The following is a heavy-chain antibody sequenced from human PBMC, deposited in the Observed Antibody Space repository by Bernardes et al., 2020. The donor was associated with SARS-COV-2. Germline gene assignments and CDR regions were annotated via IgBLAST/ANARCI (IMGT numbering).Heavy chain of an antibody. Sequence: GRSLRLSCAASGFTFSSYGMHWVRQAPGKGLEWVAVISYDGSNKYYADSVKGRFTISRDNSKNTLYLQMNSLRAEDTAVYYCARVEPYDSSGYYYLVGVYYYYGMDVWGQGTTVTVSS. V-gene: IGHV3-30*03. CDR2: ISYDGSNK. J-gene: IGHJ6*02. D-gene: IGHD3-22*01. CDR1: GFTFSSYG. CDR3: ARVEPYDSSGYYYLVGVYYYYGMDV.